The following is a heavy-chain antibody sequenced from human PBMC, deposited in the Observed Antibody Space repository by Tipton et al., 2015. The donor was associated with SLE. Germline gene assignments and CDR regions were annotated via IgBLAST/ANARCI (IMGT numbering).Heavy chain of an antibody. J-gene: IGHJ4*02. CDR3: ARHATKWALLHFNY. CDR2: IYYSGST. V-gene: IGHV4-39*07. CDR1: GDFISSSSYY. D-gene: IGHD1-26*01. Sequence: TLSLTCLVSGDFISSSSYYWGWVRQSPGKGLEWIGSIYYSGSTYYNPSLKSRVTVSLDTSTNQFSLKVTSVAAADTAVYYCARHATKWALLHFNYWGQGRLVTVSS.